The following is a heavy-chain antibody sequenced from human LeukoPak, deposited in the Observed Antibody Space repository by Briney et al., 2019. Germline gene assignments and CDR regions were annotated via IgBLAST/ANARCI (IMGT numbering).Heavy chain of an antibody. D-gene: IGHD5-18*01. Sequence: GGSLRLSCAASGFTFSSYGMHWVRQAPGKGLEWVAVISYDGSNKYYADSVKGRFTISRDNSKNTLYLQMNSLRAEDTAVYYCARDDSYGYFDYWGQGTLVTVSS. CDR1: GFTFSSYG. J-gene: IGHJ4*02. CDR3: ARDDSYGYFDY. CDR2: ISYDGSNK. V-gene: IGHV3-30*03.